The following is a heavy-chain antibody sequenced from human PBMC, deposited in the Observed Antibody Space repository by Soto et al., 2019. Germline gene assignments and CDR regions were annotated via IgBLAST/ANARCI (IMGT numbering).Heavy chain of an antibody. CDR3: ARGEDCTNGVCYFFDY. D-gene: IGHD2-8*01. J-gene: IGHJ4*02. CDR2: IYHSGST. V-gene: IGHV4-30-2*01. CDR1: GGSISSGCYS. Sequence: PSETLSLTCAVSGGSISSGCYSWSWIRQPPGKGLEWIGYIYHSGSTYYNPSLKSRVTISVDRSKNQFSLKLSSVTAADTAVYYCARGEDCTNGVCYFFDYWGQGTLVTVSS.